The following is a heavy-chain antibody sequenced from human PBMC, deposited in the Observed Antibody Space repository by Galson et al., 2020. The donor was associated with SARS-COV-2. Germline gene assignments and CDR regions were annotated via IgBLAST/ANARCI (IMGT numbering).Heavy chain of an antibody. CDR1: GGSFSGYY. V-gene: IGHV4-34*01. D-gene: IGHD3-22*01. Sequence: SQASETLSLTCAVYGGSFSGYYWTWVRQTPGKGLEWIGKINHSGTTSYNPSPKGRVSLSVATSTNQFSLNVSPGTAAARGVYYCASGARDIKMRVLVITSVWWSVGFWGKGTLVT. J-gene: IGHJ4*02. CDR2: INHSGTT. CDR3: ASGARDIKMRVLVITSVWWSVGF.